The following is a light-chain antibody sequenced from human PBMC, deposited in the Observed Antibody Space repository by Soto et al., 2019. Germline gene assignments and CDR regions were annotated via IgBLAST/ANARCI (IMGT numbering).Light chain of an antibody. J-gene: IGLJ2*01. CDR2: DVS. CDR3: SSYISTTAVV. V-gene: IGLV2-14*03. CDR1: SSDVGGYNY. Sequence: QSALTQPASVSGSPGQSITISCTGTSSDVGGYNYVSWYQQHPDKAPKLIIYDVSNRPSGVSNRFSGSKSANTASLTISGLQAEDEADYYCSSYISTTAVVFGGGTKLTVL.